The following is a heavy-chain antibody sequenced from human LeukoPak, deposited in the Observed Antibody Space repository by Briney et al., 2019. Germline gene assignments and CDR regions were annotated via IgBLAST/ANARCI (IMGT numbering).Heavy chain of an antibody. V-gene: IGHV3-7*03. CDR1: GFTFSSHW. Sequence: GGSLRLSCAASGFTFSSHWMSWVRQAPGKGLEWVANIKQDGSEKYYVDSVKGRFTISRDNAKNSLYLQMNSLRAEDTAVYYCARLRFCSGGSCAGFADYWGQGTLVSVSS. J-gene: IGHJ4*02. CDR3: ARLRFCSGGSCAGFADY. D-gene: IGHD2-15*01. CDR2: IKQDGSEK.